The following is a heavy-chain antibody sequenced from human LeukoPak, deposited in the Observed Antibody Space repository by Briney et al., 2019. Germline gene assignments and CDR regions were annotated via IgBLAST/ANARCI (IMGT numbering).Heavy chain of an antibody. CDR1: GGSFSGYY. CDR2: INHSGST. J-gene: IGHJ5*02. Sequence: PSETLSLTCAVYGGSFSGYYWSWIRQPPGKGLEWIGEINHSGSTNYNPSLKSRVTISVDTSKNQFSLKLSSVTAADTAVYYCARGRRMFLPPFPFDPWGQGTLVTVSS. CDR3: ARGRRMFLPPFPFDP. V-gene: IGHV4-34*01. D-gene: IGHD3-10*02.